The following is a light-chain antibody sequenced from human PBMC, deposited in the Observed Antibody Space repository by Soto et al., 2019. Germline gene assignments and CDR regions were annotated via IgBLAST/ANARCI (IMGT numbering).Light chain of an antibody. CDR3: QQYNNWPQPALT. CDR1: QSVSSN. Sequence: EIVMTQSPATLSVSPGERATLSCRASQSVSSNLAWYQQKPGQAPRLLIYGASTRATGIPARFSGSGSGTEFTLTISSLQSEDFAVYYCQQYNNWPQPALTFGGGTKVEIK. V-gene: IGKV3-15*01. J-gene: IGKJ4*01. CDR2: GAS.